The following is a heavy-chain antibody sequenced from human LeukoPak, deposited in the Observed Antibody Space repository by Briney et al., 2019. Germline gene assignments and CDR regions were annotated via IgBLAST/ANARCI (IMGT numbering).Heavy chain of an antibody. J-gene: IGHJ4*02. CDR2: ISGSGGST. V-gene: IGHV3-23*01. CDR1: GFTFSSYA. CDR3: AKDGTMIVVATIPRHPFDY. D-gene: IGHD3-22*01. Sequence: PGGSLRLSCAASGFTFSSYAMSWVRQAPGKGLEWVSAISGSGGSTYCADSVKGRFTISRDNSKNTLYLQMNSLRAEDTAVYYCAKDGTMIVVATIPRHPFDYWGQGTLVTVSS.